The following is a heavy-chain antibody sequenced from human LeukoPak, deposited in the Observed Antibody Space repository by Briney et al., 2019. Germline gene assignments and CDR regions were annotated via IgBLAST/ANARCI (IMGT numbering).Heavy chain of an antibody. Sequence: PGGSLRLSCAASGFTFSSYSMNWVRQAPGKGLEWVSSISSRGSYIYYADSVKGRFTISRDNAENSLYLQMNSLRAEDTAVYYCARDRRQWLVQQRYYYYYMDVWGKGTTVTVSS. J-gene: IGHJ6*03. CDR2: ISSRGSYI. CDR1: GFTFSSYS. CDR3: ARDRRQWLVQQRYYYYYMDV. V-gene: IGHV3-21*01. D-gene: IGHD6-19*01.